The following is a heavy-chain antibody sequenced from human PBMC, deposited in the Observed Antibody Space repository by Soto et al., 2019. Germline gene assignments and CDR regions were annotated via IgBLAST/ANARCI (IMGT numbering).Heavy chain of an antibody. CDR3: ARTSAAGNYYYGMDV. CDR1: GYSFTNYW. Sequence: GESLKISCKASGYSFTNYWISWVRQMPGKGLEWMGRIDPSDSYTNYSPSFKGHVTISADKFISTAYLQWSSLKASDTAMYYCARTSAAGNYYYGMDVCAQGTTVTVSS. J-gene: IGHJ6*02. D-gene: IGHD6-13*01. CDR2: IDPSDSYT. V-gene: IGHV5-10-1*01.